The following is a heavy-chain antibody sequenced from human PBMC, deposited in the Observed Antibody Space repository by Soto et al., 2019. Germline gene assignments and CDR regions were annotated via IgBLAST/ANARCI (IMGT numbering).Heavy chain of an antibody. CDR2: IFFTGAT. CDR3: ARARADSAGSGVGRRLDA. V-gene: IGHV4-61*01. D-gene: IGHD3-10*01. Sequence: PSETLSLTCIVSGDSVTFAHYYWSWIRQPPGKGLEWIGHIFFTGATNYSPSLKSRVTMSVDSSNSQSSLKLTSVTAADSAIYYCARARADSAGSGVGRRLDAWGPGTTVTVSS. J-gene: IGHJ6*02. CDR1: GDSVTFAHYY.